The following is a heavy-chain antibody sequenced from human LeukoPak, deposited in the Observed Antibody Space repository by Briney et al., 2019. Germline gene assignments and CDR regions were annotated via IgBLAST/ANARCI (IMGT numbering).Heavy chain of an antibody. V-gene: IGHV4-4*02. CDR3: ARESGAFSPFGF. CDR2: VHLSGAS. CDR1: GGSILTTNW. Sequence: KTSETLSLTCAVSGGSILTTNWWSWVSQPPGKGLEWIGEVHLSGASNYNPSLKSRVSMSIDKSRNQLSLELTSVTAADTAIYYCARESGAFSPFGFWGQGTLVTVSS. D-gene: IGHD1-26*01. J-gene: IGHJ4*02.